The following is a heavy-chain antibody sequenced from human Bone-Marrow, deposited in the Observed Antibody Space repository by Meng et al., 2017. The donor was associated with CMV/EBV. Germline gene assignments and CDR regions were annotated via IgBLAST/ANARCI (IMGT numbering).Heavy chain of an antibody. CDR1: GYTFTDYY. Sequence: QVQRVQSGTEVAKPGASVKVSCKASGYTFTDYYMHWVRQAPGQGLEWMGWINPNSGGTSYAQKFQGRVTMTRDTSINTAYMELTSLTPDDTAVYYCAARGYNYGQNFEYWGQGTLVTVFS. V-gene: IGHV1-2*02. CDR2: INPNSGGT. J-gene: IGHJ4*02. D-gene: IGHD5-18*01. CDR3: AARGYNYGQNFEY.